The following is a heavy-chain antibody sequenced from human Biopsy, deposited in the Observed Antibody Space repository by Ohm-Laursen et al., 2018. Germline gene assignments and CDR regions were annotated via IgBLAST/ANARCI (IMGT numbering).Heavy chain of an antibody. D-gene: IGHD1-7*01. Sequence: SSVKVSCKASGGTFTNHAVGWVRQAPGQGLEWVGSSIPLFNTANYADKFQGRVTLTADKSTTTAYMELSGLTSDDTATYYCGRAVRNQLLTDPWGQGTLVTVTS. CDR3: GRAVRNQLLTDP. J-gene: IGHJ5*02. V-gene: IGHV1-69*06. CDR1: GGTFTNHA. CDR2: SIPLFNTA.